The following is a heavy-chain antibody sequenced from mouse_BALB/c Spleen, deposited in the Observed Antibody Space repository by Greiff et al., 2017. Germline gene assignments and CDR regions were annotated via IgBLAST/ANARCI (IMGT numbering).Heavy chain of an antibody. J-gene: IGHJ3*01. CDR3: ARLGTGAWFAY. V-gene: IGHV1-39*01. D-gene: IGHD3-3*01. Sequence: QLQQTGPELVKPGASVKISCKASGYSFTDYIMLWVKQSHGKSLEWIGNINPYYGSTSYNLKFKGKATLTVDKSSSTAYMQLNSLTSEDSAVYYCARLGTGAWFAYWGQGTLVTVSA. CDR2: INPYYGST. CDR1: GYSFTDYI.